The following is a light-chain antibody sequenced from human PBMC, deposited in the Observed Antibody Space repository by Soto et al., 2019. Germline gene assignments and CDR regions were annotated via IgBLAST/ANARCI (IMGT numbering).Light chain of an antibody. J-gene: IGKJ5*01. CDR3: QQHGQWPIT. V-gene: IGKV3D-15*01. CDR1: QSVNSN. CDR2: GIS. Sequence: EILMTQSPATLSVSPGERATLSCRASQSVNSNYLAWYQQKPGQAPRLLIYGISKRATDIPDRFSGSGSGTEFPLTISSLQPEDFETYYCQQHGQWPITFGQGTRLEIK.